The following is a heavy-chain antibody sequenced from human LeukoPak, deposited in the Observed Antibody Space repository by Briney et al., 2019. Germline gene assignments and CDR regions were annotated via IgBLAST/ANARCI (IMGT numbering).Heavy chain of an antibody. CDR3: ARDGGYSYGPAAFDY. Sequence: GGSLRLSCAVSGFSFRSYTMNWVRQAPGKGLEWVSCISSSSTYKYYADSVKGRFTISRDNAKNSVYLQMNSLRVEDTAVYYCARDGGYSYGPAAFDYWGQGALVTVSS. CDR1: GFSFRSYT. V-gene: IGHV3-21*01. CDR2: ISSSSTYK. J-gene: IGHJ4*02. D-gene: IGHD5-18*01.